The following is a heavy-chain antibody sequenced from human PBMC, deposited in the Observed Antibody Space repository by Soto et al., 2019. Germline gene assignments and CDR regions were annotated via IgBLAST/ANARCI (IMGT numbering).Heavy chain of an antibody. D-gene: IGHD1-1*01. V-gene: IGHV3-33*01. Sequence: QVQLVESGGGVVRPGTSLRLSCAATGFSFSAHGMHWVRQAPGKGLEWLPVINDGSEEGYADSVRGRFTISRDNARNILYLQMDNLRAEDSALYYCARDDLFVDNGLDHWGQGTLVTVSS. CDR2: INDGSEE. CDR1: GFSFSAHG. J-gene: IGHJ4*02. CDR3: ARDDLFVDNGLDH.